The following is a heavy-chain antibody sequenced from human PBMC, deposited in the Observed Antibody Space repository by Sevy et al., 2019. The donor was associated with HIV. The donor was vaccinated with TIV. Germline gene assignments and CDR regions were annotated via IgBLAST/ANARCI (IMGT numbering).Heavy chain of an antibody. CDR2: IRYDGNEK. CDR3: ARGQGLDY. CDR1: GFIFSSYG. V-gene: IGHV3-30*02. J-gene: IGHJ4*02. Sequence: GGSLRLSCAASGFIFSSYGMHWVRQAPGKGLDWVAFIRYDGNEKYFADSVRGQFTISRDNSKNTLYLQMNKLRSEDTAVYYCARGQGLDYWGQGTLVTVSS.